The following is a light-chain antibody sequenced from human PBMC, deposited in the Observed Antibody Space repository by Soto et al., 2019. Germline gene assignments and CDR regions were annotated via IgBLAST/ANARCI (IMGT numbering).Light chain of an antibody. V-gene: IGKV3-15*01. CDR1: QSLYSN. CDR3: QQYGDCTTT. CDR2: GAS. J-gene: IGKJ1*01. Sequence: DIVMTQSPATLSVSPGERATLSCRASQSLYSNLAWYQQKPGHAPRLLIYGASTRATGITARFSGSGSGTEYTHTISSLQSEDFAIYYCQQYGDCTTTFGQGTKVEIK.